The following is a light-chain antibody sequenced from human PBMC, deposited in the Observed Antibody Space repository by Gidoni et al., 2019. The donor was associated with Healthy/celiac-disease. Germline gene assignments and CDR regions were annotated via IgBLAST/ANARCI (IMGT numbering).Light chain of an antibody. V-gene: IGKV1-5*01. CDR3: QQYNSYGLT. CDR2: DAS. J-gene: IGKJ4*01. CDR1: QSISSW. Sequence: DIQMTQSPSTLSASVGDRVTITCRASQSISSWLAWYQQKPGKAPELLIYDASSLESGVPSRFSGSGSGTEFTLTISSLQPDDFATYYCQQYNSYGLTFGGGTKVEIK.